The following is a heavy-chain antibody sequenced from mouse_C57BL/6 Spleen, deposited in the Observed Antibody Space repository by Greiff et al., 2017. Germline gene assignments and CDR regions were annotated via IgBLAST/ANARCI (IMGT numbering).Heavy chain of an antibody. Sequence: EVKLQESGPGLVKPSQSLSLTCSVTGYSITSGYYWNWIRQFPGNKLEWMGYISYDGSNNYNPSLKNRISITRDTSKNQFFLKLNSVTTEDTATYYGAREDPYYFDYWGQGTTLTVSS. CDR2: ISYDGSN. CDR3: AREDPYYFDY. CDR1: GYSITSGYY. V-gene: IGHV3-6*01. J-gene: IGHJ2*01.